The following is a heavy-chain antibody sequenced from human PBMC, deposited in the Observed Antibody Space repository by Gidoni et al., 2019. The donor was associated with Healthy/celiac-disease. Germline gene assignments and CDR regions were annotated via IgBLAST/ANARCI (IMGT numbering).Heavy chain of an antibody. D-gene: IGHD5-12*01. Sequence: QVQLVESGGGVVQPGRSLRLSCAASGFTFSRYGMHWVRQAPGKGLEWVAVIWYDGSNKYYADAVKGRFTISRDNSKNTLYLQMNSLRAEDTAVYYCARSRSGYDCLDYWGQGTLVTVSS. CDR2: IWYDGSNK. V-gene: IGHV3-33*01. CDR3: ARSRSGYDCLDY. CDR1: GFTFSRYG. J-gene: IGHJ4*02.